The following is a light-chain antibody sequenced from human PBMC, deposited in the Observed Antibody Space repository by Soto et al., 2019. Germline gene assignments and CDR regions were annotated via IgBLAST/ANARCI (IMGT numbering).Light chain of an antibody. CDR3: QSYDSSLSAVL. CDR1: SSNIGSNSD. CDR2: DSN. J-gene: IGLJ2*01. V-gene: IGLV1-40*01. Sequence: QSVLTQPPSVSGAPGQRVTISCTGSSSNIGSNSDLHWYQHLPGTAPKLLIYDSNLRPSGVPDRFSGSKSGTSASLAITGLQAEDEADYYCQSYDSSLSAVLFGGGTQLTVL.